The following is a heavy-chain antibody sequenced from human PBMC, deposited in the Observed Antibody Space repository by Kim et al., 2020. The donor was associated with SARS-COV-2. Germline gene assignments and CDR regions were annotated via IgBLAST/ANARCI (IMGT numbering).Heavy chain of an antibody. CDR1: GGSFSGYY. V-gene: IGHV4-34*01. D-gene: IGHD6-6*01. J-gene: IGHJ6*02. Sequence: SETLSLTCAVYGGSFSGYYWSWIRQPPGKGLEWIGEINHSGSTNYNPSLKSRVTISVDTSKNQFSLKLSSVTAADTAVYYCARARIAPRYYGMDVWGQGTTVTVSS. CDR3: ARARIAPRYYGMDV. CDR2: INHSGST.